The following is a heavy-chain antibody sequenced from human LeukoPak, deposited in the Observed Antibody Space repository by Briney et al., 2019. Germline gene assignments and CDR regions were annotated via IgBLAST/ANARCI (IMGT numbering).Heavy chain of an antibody. J-gene: IGHJ4*02. CDR1: GFTFSSYS. D-gene: IGHD6-19*01. CDR2: ISSSSSTI. V-gene: IGHV3-48*04. Sequence: GGSLRLSCAASGFTFSSYSMNWVRQAPGKGLEWVSYISSSSSTIYYADSVKGRFTISRDNAKNSLYLQMNSLRAEDTAVYYCARTPIPGIAVAGLDYWGQGTLVTVSS. CDR3: ARTPIPGIAVAGLDY.